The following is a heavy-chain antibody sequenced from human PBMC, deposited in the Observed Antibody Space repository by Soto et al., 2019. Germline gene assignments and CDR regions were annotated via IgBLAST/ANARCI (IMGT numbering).Heavy chain of an antibody. D-gene: IGHD2-2*01. CDR2: IYYSGST. CDR3: ARDCSSTSCSGSGMDV. J-gene: IGHJ6*02. CDR1: GGSLTSTNW. V-gene: IGHV4-4*02. Sequence: SETLSLTCAVSGGSLTSTNWWRWVRQPPGKGLEWIGDIYYSGSTNYNPSLKSRVTISIDTSKNKFSLKLSSVTAADTAVYFCARDCSSTSCSGSGMDVWGQGTTVTVSS.